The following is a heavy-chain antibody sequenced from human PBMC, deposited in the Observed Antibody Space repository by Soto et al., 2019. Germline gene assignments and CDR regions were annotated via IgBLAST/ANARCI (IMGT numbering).Heavy chain of an antibody. CDR2: INGYNGNA. Sequence: QVQLVQSGAEVKKPGASVTVSCKASDYPFTTYGVSWVRQAPGQGLEWLGWINGYNGNAKYAENLQGRVSMTTDTSTSTAYMELRSLRSDDTAVYYCARMGDVPYYYYGMDVWGQGTTVTVS. J-gene: IGHJ6*02. CDR3: ARMGDVPYYYYGMDV. CDR1: DYPFTTYG. V-gene: IGHV1-18*01. D-gene: IGHD3-16*01.